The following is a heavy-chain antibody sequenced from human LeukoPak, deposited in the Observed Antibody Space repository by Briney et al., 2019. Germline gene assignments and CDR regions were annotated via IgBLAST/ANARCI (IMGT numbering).Heavy chain of an antibody. V-gene: IGHV4-39*01. D-gene: IGHD1-1*01. Sequence: KASETLSLTCTVSGASIGSSNYYWGWIRQPPGKGLEWIGSIYHSGSTYYNPSLKSRVTISVDTSENQFSLKLSSVTAADTAVYYCARHSIRWNRFDPWGQGTLVTVSS. CDR2: IYHSGST. CDR3: ARHSIRWNRFDP. CDR1: GASIGSSNYY. J-gene: IGHJ5*02.